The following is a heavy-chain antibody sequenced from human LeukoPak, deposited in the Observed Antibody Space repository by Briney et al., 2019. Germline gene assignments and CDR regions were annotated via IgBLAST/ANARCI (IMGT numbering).Heavy chain of an antibody. D-gene: IGHD2-2*01. CDR1: GFTFCSYA. CDR3: AKTRIDCTSVSCPGGGFDY. CDR2: IRGSGDIT. Sequence: GGSLRLSCAASGFTFCSYAMSWVRQAPGKGLEWVSGIRGSGDITYYADSVKGRFTISRDNFKNTLYLQMNSLRAEDTAVYYCAKTRIDCTSVSCPGGGFDYWGHGTLVTVSS. J-gene: IGHJ4*01. V-gene: IGHV3-23*01.